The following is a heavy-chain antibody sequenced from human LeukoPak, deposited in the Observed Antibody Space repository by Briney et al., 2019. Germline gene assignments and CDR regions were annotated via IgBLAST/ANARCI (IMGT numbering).Heavy chain of an antibody. J-gene: IGHJ4*02. CDR2: ISGTTTYI. Sequence: PGGSLRLSCAASGFTFNSYTMNWVRQAPGKGLEWISSISGTTTYIYYADSLKGRLTISRDNAKKSLYLQMNSLRAEDTAVYYCARGNNYHGSGSSYYFDYWGQGTLVTVSS. V-gene: IGHV3-21*01. CDR3: ARGNNYHGSGSSYYFDY. CDR1: GFTFNSYT. D-gene: IGHD3-10*01.